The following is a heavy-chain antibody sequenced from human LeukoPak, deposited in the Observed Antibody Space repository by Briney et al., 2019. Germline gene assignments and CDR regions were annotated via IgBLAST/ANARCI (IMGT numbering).Heavy chain of an antibody. CDR1: GGSISSYY. J-gene: IGHJ5*02. V-gene: IGHV4-59*08. Sequence: SETLSLTCTVSGGSISSYYWSWIRQPPGKGLEWIGYIYYSGSTNYNPSLKSRVTISVDTSKSQFSLKLSSVTAADTAVYYCARQGYDSSGYYNWFDPWGQGTLVTVSS. D-gene: IGHD3-22*01. CDR3: ARQGYDSSGYYNWFDP. CDR2: IYYSGST.